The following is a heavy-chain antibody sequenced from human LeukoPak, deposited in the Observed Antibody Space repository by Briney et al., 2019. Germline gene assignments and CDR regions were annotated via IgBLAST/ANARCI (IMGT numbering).Heavy chain of an antibody. Sequence: GGSLRLSCAASGFTFDDYAMHWVRQAPGKGLEWVSGISWNSGSIGYADSVKGRFTISRDNAKNSLYLQMNSLRAEDTAVYYCAKDGEGYCGSTSCLGVDYWGQGTLVTVSS. CDR1: GFTFDDYA. J-gene: IGHJ4*02. V-gene: IGHV3-9*01. CDR2: ISWNSGSI. D-gene: IGHD2-2*01. CDR3: AKDGEGYCGSTSCLGVDY.